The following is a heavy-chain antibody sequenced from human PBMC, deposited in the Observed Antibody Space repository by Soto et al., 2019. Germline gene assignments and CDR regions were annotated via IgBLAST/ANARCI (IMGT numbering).Heavy chain of an antibody. J-gene: IGHJ4*02. D-gene: IGHD3-22*01. V-gene: IGHV1-69*01. CDR1: GGTFSSYA. CDR2: IIPIFGTA. Sequence: QVQLVQSGAEVKKPGSSVKVSCKASGGTFSSYAISWVRQAPGQGLEWMGGIIPIFGTANYAQKFQGRVTITADESTSTAYMELSSLRSEDTDVYYCARGPDYYDSSGYYYSFDYWGQGTLVTVSS. CDR3: ARGPDYYDSSGYYYSFDY.